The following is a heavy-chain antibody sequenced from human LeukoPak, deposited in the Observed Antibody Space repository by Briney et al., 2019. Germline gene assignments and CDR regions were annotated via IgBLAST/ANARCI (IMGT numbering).Heavy chain of an antibody. Sequence: SETLSLTCTVSGGSISSSSYYWGWIRQPPGKGLEWIGSIYYSGSTYYNPSLKSRVTISVDTSKNQFSLKLSSVTAADTAVYYCARQFFPLAPFDIWGQGTMVTVSS. CDR3: ARQFFPLAPFDI. J-gene: IGHJ3*02. V-gene: IGHV4-39*01. CDR2: IYYSGST. CDR1: GGSISSSSYY. D-gene: IGHD3-3*01.